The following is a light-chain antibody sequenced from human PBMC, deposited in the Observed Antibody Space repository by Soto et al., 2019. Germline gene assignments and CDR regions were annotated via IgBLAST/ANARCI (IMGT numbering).Light chain of an antibody. CDR2: GAS. V-gene: IGKV1-39*01. Sequence: DIQMTQSPSSLPASVGDRISITCRASQSIGTYLSWNQQKPGKAPKLLIYGASNLQSGVPSRFSGSGSETGFTLTISSLQPEDFATYYCQQSYSAPRTFGQGTKVDIK. CDR1: QSIGTY. J-gene: IGKJ2*01. CDR3: QQSYSAPRT.